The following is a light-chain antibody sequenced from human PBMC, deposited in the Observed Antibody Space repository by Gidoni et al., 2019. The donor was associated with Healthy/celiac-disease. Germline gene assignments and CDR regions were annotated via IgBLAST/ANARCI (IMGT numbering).Light chain of an antibody. CDR3: QQRSNLLT. CDR2: DAS. V-gene: IGKV3-11*01. J-gene: IGKJ4*01. CDR1: QSVSSY. Sequence: EIVLTQSPATLSLSPGERATLSCRASQSVSSYLAWYQQKPGQAPRLLIYDASNRATGIPALCSGSACGTYFTPTSSSLAPEDFAVYYWQQRSNLLTFGGGTKVEIK.